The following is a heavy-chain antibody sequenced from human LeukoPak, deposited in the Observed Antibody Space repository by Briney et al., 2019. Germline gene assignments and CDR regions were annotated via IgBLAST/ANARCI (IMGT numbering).Heavy chain of an antibody. CDR1: GFTFSSYG. CDR2: IWYDGSNK. Sequence: GRSLRLSCAASGFTFSSYGMHWVRQAPGKGLEWVAVIWYDGSNKYYADSVKGRFTISRDNSKNTLYLQMNSLRAEDTAVCYCAKDAYGSGSYFVYWGQGTLVTVSS. D-gene: IGHD3-10*01. J-gene: IGHJ4*02. CDR3: AKDAYGSGSYFVY. V-gene: IGHV3-33*06.